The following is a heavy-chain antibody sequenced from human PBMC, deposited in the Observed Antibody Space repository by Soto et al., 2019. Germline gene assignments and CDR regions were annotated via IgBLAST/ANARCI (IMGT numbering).Heavy chain of an antibody. J-gene: IGHJ5*02. Sequence: ASVKVSCKASGYTFINFDISWVRQAAGQGLEWLGWMNPGSGKTGYASKFQGRVAMTRDASTSTSHLELSSLTSDDTAVYYCARMESAGTLNWFDPWGQGTLVTVSS. D-gene: IGHD6-13*01. CDR1: GYTFINFD. V-gene: IGHV1-8*02. CDR3: ARMESAGTLNWFDP. CDR2: MNPGSGKT.